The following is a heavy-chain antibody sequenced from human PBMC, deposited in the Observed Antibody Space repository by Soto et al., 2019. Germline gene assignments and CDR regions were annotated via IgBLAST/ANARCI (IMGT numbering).Heavy chain of an antibody. CDR3: ARDFELPDGDYDHYGMDV. Sequence: QVQLVESGGGVVQPGGPLKLSCVASGFFFSSHGMYWVRQAPGRGLEWVALISYAGSHKYYVDSVKGRFTISRDNSKKTVYLHMTSRRAEDTALYYCARDFELPDGDYDHYGMDVWGQGTKVSFSS. V-gene: IGHV3-30*03. CDR2: ISYAGSHK. CDR1: GFFFSSHG. D-gene: IGHD4-17*01. J-gene: IGHJ6*02.